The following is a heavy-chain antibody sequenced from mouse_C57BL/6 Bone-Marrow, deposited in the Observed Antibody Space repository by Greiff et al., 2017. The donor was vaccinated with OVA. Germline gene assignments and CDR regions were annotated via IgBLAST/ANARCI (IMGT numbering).Heavy chain of an antibody. CDR1: GYTFTNYW. CDR2: IYPGGGYT. Sequence: VQLQQSGAELVRPGTSVKLSCKASGYTFTNYWIGWAKQRPGHGLEWIGDIYPGGGYTNYNEKFKGKATLTADKSSSTAYMQFSSLTSEDSAIXYGALDDYDVWFADWGKGTLVTVSA. J-gene: IGHJ3*01. D-gene: IGHD2-4*01. V-gene: IGHV1-63*01. CDR3: ALDDYDVWFAD.